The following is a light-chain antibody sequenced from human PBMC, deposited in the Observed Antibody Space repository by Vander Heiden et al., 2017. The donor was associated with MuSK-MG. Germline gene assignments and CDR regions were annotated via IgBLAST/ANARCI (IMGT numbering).Light chain of an antibody. J-gene: IGKJ5*01. CDR3: RQLESSLSVT. Sequence: DIQLTQSPSFLSASVGDRVTITCRGRQGISSYLAWYPQKPGAAPKLLIYAASTLQSGVPSRFSGSGSGTEFTLTISGLQPEDFATYYCRQLESSLSVTFGQGTRL. CDR2: AAS. V-gene: IGKV1-9*01. CDR1: QGISSY.